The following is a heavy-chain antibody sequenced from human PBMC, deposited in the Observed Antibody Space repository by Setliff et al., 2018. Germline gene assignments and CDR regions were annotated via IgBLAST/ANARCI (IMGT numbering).Heavy chain of an antibody. CDR3: ARAPPNRYSGSYEYFYMGV. V-gene: IGHV4-4*08. CDR1: GASISSYF. J-gene: IGHJ6*03. D-gene: IGHD1-26*01. CDR2: IHTSEST. Sequence: PSETLSLTCSVSGASISSYFWTWIRQPPGKGLEWIGNIHTSESTKYNPSLKSRVTISLDTSKNQFSLKLSSVTAADTAVYYCARAPPNRYSGSYEYFYMGVWGKGTTVTVSS.